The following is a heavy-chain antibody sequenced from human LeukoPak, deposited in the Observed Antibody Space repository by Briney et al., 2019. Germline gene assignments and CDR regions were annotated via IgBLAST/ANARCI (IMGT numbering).Heavy chain of an antibody. CDR2: IKQDGSEK. J-gene: IGHJ4*02. CDR3: ARVGGRYSPLGY. D-gene: IGHD3-16*02. V-gene: IGHV3-7*01. Sequence: GGSLRLSCAASGFTFSSYWMSWVRQAPGKGLEWVANIKQDGSEKYYVDSVKGRFTISRDNDKNSLFLQMTSLRAEDTAVYYCARVGGRYSPLGYWGQGTLVTVST. CDR1: GFTFSSYW.